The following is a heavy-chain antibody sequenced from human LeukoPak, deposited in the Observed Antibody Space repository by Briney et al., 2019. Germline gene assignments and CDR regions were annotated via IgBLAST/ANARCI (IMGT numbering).Heavy chain of an antibody. J-gene: IGHJ4*02. Sequence: GGSLRLSRAASGFTFSSYAMSWVRQAPGKGLEWVSAISGSGGSTYYADSVKGRFTISRDNSKNTLYLQMNSLRAEDTAVYYCAKASGGNLTPFDYWGQGTLVTVSS. CDR1: GFTFSSYA. CDR2: ISGSGGST. V-gene: IGHV3-23*01. CDR3: AKASGGNLTPFDY. D-gene: IGHD4-23*01.